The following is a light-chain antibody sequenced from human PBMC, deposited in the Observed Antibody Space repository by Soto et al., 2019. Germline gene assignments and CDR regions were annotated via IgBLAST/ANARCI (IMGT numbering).Light chain of an antibody. CDR3: IQGTHWPHT. CDR2: KVS. CDR1: QTLVYSDGNTY. Sequence: EVGMRRSPLSLPFTLLQPCSISFMAIQTLVYSDGNTYLSWSQQRPGQSSRRLIYKVSDRDSGVPDRFSGSGSGTDFTLKLSGVEAEDVGLYYCIQGTHWPHTFGQGTKVQI. V-gene: IGKV2-30*01. J-gene: IGKJ1*01.